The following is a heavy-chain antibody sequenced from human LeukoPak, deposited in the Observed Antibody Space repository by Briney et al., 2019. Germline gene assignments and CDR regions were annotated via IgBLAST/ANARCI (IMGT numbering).Heavy chain of an antibody. CDR2: TYYRSTWYN. CDR1: GDRVSSNSVT. J-gene: IGHJ5*02. Sequence: SQTLSLTCAISGDRVSSNSVTWNWIRQSPSRGLEWLGRTYYRSTWYNDYAVSVRGGITVNPDTSKNQFSLHLNSVTPEDTAVYYCARRLTQYDCFDPWGQGILVTVSS. V-gene: IGHV6-1*01. D-gene: IGHD2-2*01. CDR3: ARRLTQYDCFDP.